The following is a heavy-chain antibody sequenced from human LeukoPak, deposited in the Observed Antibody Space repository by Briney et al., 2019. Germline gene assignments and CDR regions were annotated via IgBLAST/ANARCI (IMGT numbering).Heavy chain of an antibody. CDR1: GYSFTSYW. CDR3: ARQGEYSSGWFPALGAEYFQH. V-gene: IGHV5-51*01. Sequence: GESLKISCKGSGYSFTSYWIGWVRQMPGKGLEWMGIIYPGDSDTRYSPSFQGQVTISADKSISTAYLQWSSLKASDTAMYYCARQGEYSSGWFPALGAEYFQHWGQGTLVTVSS. J-gene: IGHJ1*01. D-gene: IGHD6-19*01. CDR2: IYPGDSDT.